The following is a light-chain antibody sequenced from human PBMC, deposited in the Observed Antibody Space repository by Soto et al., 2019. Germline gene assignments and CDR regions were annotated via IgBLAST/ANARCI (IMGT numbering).Light chain of an antibody. Sequence: DIVMTQSPLSLPVTPGEPASISCRSSQSLLHSNGYNYLDWYLQKPGQSPQLLIYLGSNRASGVPDRFSGSGSGTDFTLKISRVEAEDVGVYYCMQALQTPPYLFTFGPGTKVDIK. CDR3: MQALQTPPYLFT. CDR2: LGS. V-gene: IGKV2-28*01. J-gene: IGKJ3*01. CDR1: QSLLHSNGYNY.